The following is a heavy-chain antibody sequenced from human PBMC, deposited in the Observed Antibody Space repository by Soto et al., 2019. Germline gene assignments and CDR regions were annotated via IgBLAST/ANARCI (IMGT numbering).Heavy chain of an antibody. J-gene: IGHJ3*02. CDR1: GGSISTYY. D-gene: IGHD3-22*01. V-gene: IGHV4-59*01. Sequence: SETLSLTCSVSGGSISTYYCNWIRQSPGKGLEWIGYVYYSGSTNYNPSLKSRVTISVDTSKNQFSLKLSSVTAADTAVYYCARGYYDTSGQSNTFDIWGQGTMVTVSS. CDR2: VYYSGST. CDR3: ARGYYDTSGQSNTFDI.